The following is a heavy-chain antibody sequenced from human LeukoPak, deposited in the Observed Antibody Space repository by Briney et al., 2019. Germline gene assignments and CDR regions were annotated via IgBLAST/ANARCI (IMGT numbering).Heavy chain of an antibody. CDR3: ARDVDIVATIQDY. CDR2: ISYDGSNK. Sequence: TGGSLRLSCAASGFTFGSYAMHWVRQAPGKGLEWVAVISYDGSNKYYADSVKGRFTISRDNSKNTLYLQMNSLRAEDTAVYYCARDVDIVATIQDYWGQGTLVTVSS. CDR1: GFTFGSYA. J-gene: IGHJ4*02. D-gene: IGHD5-12*01. V-gene: IGHV3-30*04.